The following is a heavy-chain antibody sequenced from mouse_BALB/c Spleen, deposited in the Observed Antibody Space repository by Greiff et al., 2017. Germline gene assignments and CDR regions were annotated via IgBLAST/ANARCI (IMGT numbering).Heavy chain of an antibody. Sequence: EVQGVESGGGLVQPGGSRKLSCAASGFTFSSFGMHWVRQAPEKGLEWVAYISSGSSTIYYADTVKGRFTISRDNPKNTLFLQMSSLRSEDTAMYYCAPGDYDYDGFQVFFAYWGQGTLVTVSA. V-gene: IGHV5-17*02. D-gene: IGHD2-4*01. CDR3: APGDYDYDGFQVFFAY. CDR1: GFTFSSFG. CDR2: ISSGSSTI. J-gene: IGHJ3*01.